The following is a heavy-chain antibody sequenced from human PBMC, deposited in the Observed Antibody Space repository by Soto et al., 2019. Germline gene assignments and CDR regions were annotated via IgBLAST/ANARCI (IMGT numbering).Heavy chain of an antibody. J-gene: IGHJ4*02. V-gene: IGHV4-59*01. CDR3: ARAGTNMVQFDY. D-gene: IGHD3-10*01. CDR2: IYYSGST. Sequence: KPSETLSLTCTVSGGSINSYFWSWIRQSPGKGLEWIGHIYYSGSTSYSPSLKSRVSISVDTSKKQFSLEVHSVTAADTAVYYCARAGTNMVQFDYWGQGTLVAVSS. CDR1: GGSINSYF.